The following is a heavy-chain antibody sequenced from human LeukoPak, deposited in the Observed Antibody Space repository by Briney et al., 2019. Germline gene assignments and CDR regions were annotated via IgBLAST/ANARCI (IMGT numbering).Heavy chain of an antibody. J-gene: IGHJ6*03. V-gene: IGHV1-69*13. Sequence: SVKVSCKASGGTFSSYAISWVRQAPGQGLEWMGGIIPIFGTANYAQKFQGRVTITADESTSTAYMELSSLRSEDTAVYYCARAAPRSNYAPYYYYYYMDVWGKGTTVSVSS. D-gene: IGHD4-11*01. CDR2: IIPIFGTA. CDR1: GGTFSSYA. CDR3: ARAAPRSNYAPYYYYYYMDV.